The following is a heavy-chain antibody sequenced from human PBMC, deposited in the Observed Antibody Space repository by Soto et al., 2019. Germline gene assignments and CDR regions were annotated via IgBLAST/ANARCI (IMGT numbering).Heavy chain of an antibody. CDR2: MNPNSGYT. D-gene: IGHD2-21*01. V-gene: IGHV1-8*01. J-gene: IGHJ4*02. CDR1: GYTFTSYD. Sequence: QVQLVQSGAEVKKPGASVKVSCKASGYTFTSYDINWVRQATGQGLEWMGWMNPNSGYTGHAQKFQGRVTMTRDTSTSTAYMELSSLRSEDTAVYYCSRVLGSIDYWGQGTLVTVSS. CDR3: SRVLGSIDY.